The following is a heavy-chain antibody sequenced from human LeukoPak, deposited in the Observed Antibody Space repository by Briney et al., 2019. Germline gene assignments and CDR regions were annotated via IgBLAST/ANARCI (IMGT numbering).Heavy chain of an antibody. CDR2: IYYSGST. Sequence: PSETLCLTCTVSGGSISSSSYYWGWIRQPPGKGLEWIGSIYYSGSTYYNPSLKSRVTISVDTSKNQFSLKLSSVTAADTAVYYCARAPGRNNWFDPWGQGTLVTVSS. V-gene: IGHV4-39*07. CDR1: GGSISSSSYY. CDR3: ARAPGRNNWFDP. J-gene: IGHJ5*02.